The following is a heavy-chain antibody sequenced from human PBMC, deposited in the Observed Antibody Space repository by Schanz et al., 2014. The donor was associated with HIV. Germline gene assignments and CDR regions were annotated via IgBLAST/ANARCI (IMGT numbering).Heavy chain of an antibody. CDR3: ARRESDGALDV. Sequence: QVQLVQSGAEVKKPGASVKVSCKASGYTFTSYDINWVRQATGQGLEWMGWMNPHSGNTGYAQKFQGRVTMTRDTSITTAYMELSSLRSDDTAVYHCARRESDGALDVWGPGTTVIVSS. D-gene: IGHD2-21*02. CDR2: MNPHSGNT. J-gene: IGHJ6*02. CDR1: GYTFTSYD. V-gene: IGHV1-8*01.